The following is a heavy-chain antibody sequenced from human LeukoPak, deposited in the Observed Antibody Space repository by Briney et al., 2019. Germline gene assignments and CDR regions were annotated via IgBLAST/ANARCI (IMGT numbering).Heavy chain of an antibody. V-gene: IGHV3-30*18. J-gene: IGHJ4*02. CDR3: AKAVDSSGWFNYFDY. CDR1: GFTFSSYG. Sequence: GGSLRLSCAASGFTFSSYGMHWVRHAPGKGLEWVAVISYDGSNKYYADSVKGRFTISRDNSKNTLYLQMNSLRAEDTAVYYCAKAVDSSGWFNYFDYWGQGTLVTVSS. D-gene: IGHD6-19*01. CDR2: ISYDGSNK.